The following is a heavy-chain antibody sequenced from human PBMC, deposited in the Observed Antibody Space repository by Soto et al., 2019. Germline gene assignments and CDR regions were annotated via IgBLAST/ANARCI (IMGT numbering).Heavy chain of an antibody. CDR1: GFTFSSYA. V-gene: IGHV3-30-3*01. CDR3: ARDPRWDIVVVVAATN. J-gene: IGHJ4*02. Sequence: QVQLVESGGGVVQPGRSLRLSCAASGFTFSSYAMHWVRQAPGKGLEWVAVISYDGSNKYYADSVKGRFTISRDNSKNTLYLQMNSLRAEDTAVYYCARDPRWDIVVVVAATNWGQGTLVTVS. CDR2: ISYDGSNK. D-gene: IGHD2-15*01.